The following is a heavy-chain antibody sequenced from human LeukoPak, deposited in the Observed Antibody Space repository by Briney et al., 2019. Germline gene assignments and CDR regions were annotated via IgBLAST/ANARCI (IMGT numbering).Heavy chain of an antibody. J-gene: IGHJ3*02. CDR1: GFTFSRYS. V-gene: IGHV3-21*01. Sequence: GGSLRLSCAASGFTFSRYSLNWVRQAPGKGLEWVSSISSTSSYIYYADSLKGRFTISRDNAKNSLYLQMNSLRAEDTAVYYCARDADLAVAADAFDIWGQGTMVTVSS. CDR3: ARDADLAVAADAFDI. CDR2: ISSTSSYI. D-gene: IGHD6-19*01.